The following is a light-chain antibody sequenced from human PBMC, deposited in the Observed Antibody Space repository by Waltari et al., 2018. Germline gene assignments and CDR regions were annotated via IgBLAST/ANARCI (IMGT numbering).Light chain of an antibody. CDR2: GAS. Sequence: EMVMTQSPATLSVSPGERATLSCRASQSLSSNVAWYQQKPGQAPRLLIYGASTRATGIPARFSGSGSGTEFTLTISSLQSEDFAVYYCQQYNDWPRVTFGGGTKVEIK. CDR1: QSLSSN. V-gene: IGKV3-15*01. J-gene: IGKJ4*01. CDR3: QQYNDWPRVT.